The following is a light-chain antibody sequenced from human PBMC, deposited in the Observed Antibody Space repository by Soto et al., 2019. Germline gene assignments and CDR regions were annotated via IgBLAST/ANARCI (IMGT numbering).Light chain of an antibody. V-gene: IGLV3-1*01. Sequence: SYELTQPPSVSVSPGQTASITCSGDKLGGKYACWYHQKPGQSPVLVIYQDSKRPXXXXXXFXGXNXXXTTTLTISGTQAMDEADYYCQAWDSSTYVFGTGTKVTVL. CDR3: QAWDSSTYV. J-gene: IGLJ1*01. CDR1: KLGGKY. CDR2: QDS.